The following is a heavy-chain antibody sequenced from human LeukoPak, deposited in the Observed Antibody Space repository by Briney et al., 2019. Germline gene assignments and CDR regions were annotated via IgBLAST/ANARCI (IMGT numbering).Heavy chain of an antibody. D-gene: IGHD6-13*01. CDR3: TVLYSSSWAHDY. CDR2: ISGSGGST. Sequence: GGSLRLSCAASGFTFSSYSMNWVRQAPGKGLEWVSAISGSGGSTYYADSVKGRFTISRDNSKNTLYLQMNSLRAEDTAVYYCTVLYSSSWAHDYWGQGTLVTVSS. J-gene: IGHJ4*02. V-gene: IGHV3-23*01. CDR1: GFTFSSYS.